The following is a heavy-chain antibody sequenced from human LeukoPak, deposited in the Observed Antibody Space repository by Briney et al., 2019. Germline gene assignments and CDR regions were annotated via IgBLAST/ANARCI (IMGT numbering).Heavy chain of an antibody. CDR3: ARRSNVVVPAAMLDYYYMDV. D-gene: IGHD2-2*01. CDR1: GGSISSYY. J-gene: IGHJ6*03. V-gene: IGHV4-59*08. Sequence: SDTLSLTCTVSGGSISSYYWSWIRQPTGKGLEWIRYFYYSGSTNYNPSLKSRVTISVDTSKNQFSLKLSSVTAADTAVYYCARRSNVVVPAAMLDYYYMDVWGKGTTVTVSS. CDR2: FYYSGST.